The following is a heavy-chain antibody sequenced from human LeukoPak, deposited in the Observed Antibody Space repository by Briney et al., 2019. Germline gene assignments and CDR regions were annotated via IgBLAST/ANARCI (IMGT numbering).Heavy chain of an antibody. CDR2: ISAYNGNT. J-gene: IGHJ3*02. CDR1: GYTFTSYG. CDR3: ARGRRLRGAPNDAFDI. D-gene: IGHD1-26*01. V-gene: IGHV1-18*01. Sequence: ASVKVSCKASGYTFTSYGISWVRQAPGRGLEWMGWISAYNGNTNYAQKLQGRVTMTTDTSTSTAYMELRSLRSDDTAVYYCARGRRLRGAPNDAFDIWGQGTMVTVSS.